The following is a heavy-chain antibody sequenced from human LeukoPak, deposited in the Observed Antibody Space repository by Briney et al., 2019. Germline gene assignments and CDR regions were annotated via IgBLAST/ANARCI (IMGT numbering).Heavy chain of an antibody. J-gene: IGHJ4*02. V-gene: IGHV3-23*01. CDR1: GFTLSSYA. CDR2: ISGSGADT. D-gene: IGHD6-19*01. CDR3: AKRVAVAGYYFDY. Sequence: GGSLRLSCAASGFTLSSYAMTWVRQAPGKGLEWVSTISGSGADTYYADSVKGRFTISRDNSKNTLYVQMSSLRAEDTAVYYCAKRVAVAGYYFDYWGQGTLVTVSS.